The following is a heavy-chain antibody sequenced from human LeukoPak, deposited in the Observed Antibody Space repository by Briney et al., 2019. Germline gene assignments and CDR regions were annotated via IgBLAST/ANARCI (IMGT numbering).Heavy chain of an antibody. Sequence: PGRSLRLSYAASGFTFRDSHMTWIPQARGKGLEGVSYISSSGRTTQYADSVKGRVNNYRDNDKNSLYLQMNSVRAGDTGMYYCARDRPGTVTTFDYWGQGTLVTVSS. CDR3: ARDRPGTVTTFDY. V-gene: IGHV3-11*04. CDR1: GFTFRDSH. J-gene: IGHJ4*02. D-gene: IGHD4-17*01. CDR2: ISSSGRTT.